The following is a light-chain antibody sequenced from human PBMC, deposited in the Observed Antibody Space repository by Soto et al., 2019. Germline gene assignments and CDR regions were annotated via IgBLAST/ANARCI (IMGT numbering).Light chain of an antibody. Sequence: EIVLTQSPATLSLSPGDRATLSCRASQSVSSYLAWYQQKPGQAPRLLIYDASSRATGIPARFSGSGSGTDFTLTISRLEPEDFAVYYCQQRSNWPITFGPGTKVYIK. V-gene: IGKV3-11*01. J-gene: IGKJ3*01. CDR2: DAS. CDR3: QQRSNWPIT. CDR1: QSVSSY.